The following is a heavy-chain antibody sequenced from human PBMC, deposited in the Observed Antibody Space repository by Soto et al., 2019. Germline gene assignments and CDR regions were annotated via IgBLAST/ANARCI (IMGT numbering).Heavy chain of an antibody. CDR1: GYSFSSYA. V-gene: IGHV1-3*01. Sequence: QVQLVQSGAEVKKPGASVKISCKASGYSFSSYAIHWVRLAPGQSLEWMGWITGGNNTKYSQRFLGRVSITSDTSASTAYMEVSSLTSEDTALYYCARGRLFNDFWGQGTLVTVSS. J-gene: IGHJ4*02. D-gene: IGHD2-21*01. CDR2: ITGGNNT. CDR3: ARGRLFNDF.